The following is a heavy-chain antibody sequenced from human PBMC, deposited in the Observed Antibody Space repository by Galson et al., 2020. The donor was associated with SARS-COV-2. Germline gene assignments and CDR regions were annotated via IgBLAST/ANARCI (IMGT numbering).Heavy chain of an antibody. CDR1: GGSISTTSYF. CDR2: IYYSGTT. D-gene: IGHD1-7*01. J-gene: IGHJ2*01. V-gene: IGHV4-39*01. Sequence: SETLSLTCTVSGGSISTTSYFWGWIRQPPGKGLEWIGTIYYSGTTYYNPSLRSRVTISVDTSTNQFSLKLNSVTAADTAVYYCAGRGGTGTTQHFDLWGRGTLVTVSS. CDR3: AGRGGTGTTQHFDL.